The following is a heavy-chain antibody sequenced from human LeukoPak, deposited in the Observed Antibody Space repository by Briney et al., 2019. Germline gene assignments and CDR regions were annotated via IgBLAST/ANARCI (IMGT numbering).Heavy chain of an antibody. Sequence: GGSLRLSCTVSGFTLSSYEMSWIRQAPGKGLEWVAFIRYDGSNKYYADSVKGRFTISRDNSKNTLYLQMNSLRAEDTAVYYCAKDYSSSWATPLIDYWGQGTLVTVSS. D-gene: IGHD6-13*01. CDR2: IRYDGSNK. CDR3: AKDYSSSWATPLIDY. J-gene: IGHJ4*02. V-gene: IGHV3-30*02. CDR1: GFTLSSYE.